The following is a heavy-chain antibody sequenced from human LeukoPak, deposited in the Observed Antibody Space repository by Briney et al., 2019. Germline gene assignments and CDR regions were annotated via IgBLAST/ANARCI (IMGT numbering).Heavy chain of an antibody. J-gene: IGHJ4*02. V-gene: IGHV3-66*01. D-gene: IGHD4-23*01. CDR1: GFTVSDNY. CDR3: ASTPDYGGNFPRDY. Sequence: PGGSLRLSCAASGFTVSDNYISWVRQAPGKGLEWVALIYSAGTTHADSVRGRFTISRDKSKNMLYLQMNSLRAEDTAVYYCASTPDYGGNFPRDYWGQGTLVTVSS. CDR2: IYSAGTT.